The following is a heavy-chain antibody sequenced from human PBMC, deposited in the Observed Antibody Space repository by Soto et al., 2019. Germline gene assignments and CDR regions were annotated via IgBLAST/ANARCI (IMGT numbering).Heavy chain of an antibody. D-gene: IGHD5-18*01. Sequence: SETLSLTCAVYGGSFSGDYWSWIRQPPGKGLEWVGEINGRGSTKYNPSLKSRVTMSVDPSKNQFSLKLTSVTAADTAVYYCARQGDSTMAIFDYWGQGALVTVSS. V-gene: IGHV4-34*01. CDR1: GGSFSGDY. CDR2: INGRGST. J-gene: IGHJ4*02. CDR3: ARQGDSTMAIFDY.